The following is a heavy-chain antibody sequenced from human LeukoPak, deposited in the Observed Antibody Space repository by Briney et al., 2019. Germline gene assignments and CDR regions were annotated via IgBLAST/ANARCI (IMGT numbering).Heavy chain of an antibody. CDR3: ARHGGEDIVLMVYAIVSGDMGGWFDP. D-gene: IGHD2-8*01. Sequence: PSETLSLTCTVSGGSISSSSYYWGWIRQPPGKGLEWIGSIYYSGSTYYNPSLKSRVTISVDTSKNQFSLKLSSVTAADTAVYYCARHGGEDIVLMVYAIVSGDMGGWFDPWGQGTLVTVSX. CDR2: IYYSGST. J-gene: IGHJ5*02. CDR1: GGSISSSSYY. V-gene: IGHV4-39*01.